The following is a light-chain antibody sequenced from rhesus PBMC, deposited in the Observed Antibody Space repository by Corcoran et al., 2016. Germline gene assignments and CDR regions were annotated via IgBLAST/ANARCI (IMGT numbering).Light chain of an antibody. J-gene: IGKJ3*01. CDR3: QQYNNSPFT. V-gene: IGKV1-66*01. Sequence: DIQMTQSPSSLSASVGDRVTITCRASQGINHYLSWYQMKPGKAPTPLIDYPSSLETGVPSRFSGSGSGTDYTLTISSLQPEDIAAYYCQQYNNSPFTFGPGTKLDIK. CDR2: YPS. CDR1: QGINHY.